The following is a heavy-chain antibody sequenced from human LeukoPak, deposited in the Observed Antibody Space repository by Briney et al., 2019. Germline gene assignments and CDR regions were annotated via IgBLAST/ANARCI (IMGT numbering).Heavy chain of an antibody. V-gene: IGHV3-53*01. CDR2: IYSGGSA. CDR3: AKEDSSGYLLY. J-gene: IGHJ4*02. CDR1: GFTVGSNY. Sequence: GGSLRLSCAASGFTVGSNYMSWVRQAPGKGLEWVSVIYSGGSAYYADCVKGRFTISRDNSKNTLYLQMNSLRAEDTAVYYCAKEDSSGYLLYWGQGTLVTVSS. D-gene: IGHD3-22*01.